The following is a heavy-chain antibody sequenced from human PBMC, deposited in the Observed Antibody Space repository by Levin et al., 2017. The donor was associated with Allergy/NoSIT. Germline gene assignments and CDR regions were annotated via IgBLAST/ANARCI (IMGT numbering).Heavy chain of an antibody. D-gene: IGHD2-2*01. CDR3: ARVSGCYDS. CDR2: IKQDGSER. J-gene: IGHJ4*02. Sequence: GGSLRLSCAASGFTFSNYWMSWVRQAPGKGLEWVANIKQDGSERYYVDSVMGRFTISRDNAKNSLYLQMNSLRAEDTAVYYCARVSGCYDSWGQGTLVTVSS. V-gene: IGHV3-7*03. CDR1: GFTFSNYW.